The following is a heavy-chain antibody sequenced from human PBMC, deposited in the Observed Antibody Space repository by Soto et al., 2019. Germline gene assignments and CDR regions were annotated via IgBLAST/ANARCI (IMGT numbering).Heavy chain of an antibody. D-gene: IGHD2-2*01. CDR3: ARDRGYCSSTSCYHWFDP. CDR2: IYYSGST. J-gene: IGHJ5*02. CDR1: GGSISSYY. V-gene: IGHV4-59*01. Sequence: QVQLQESGPGLVKPSETLSLTCTVSGGSISSYYWSWIRQPPGKGLEWIGYIYYSGSTNYNPSLKSRVTISVDTSKNQFSLKLSSVTAADTAVYYCARDRGYCSSTSCYHWFDPWGQGTLVTVSS.